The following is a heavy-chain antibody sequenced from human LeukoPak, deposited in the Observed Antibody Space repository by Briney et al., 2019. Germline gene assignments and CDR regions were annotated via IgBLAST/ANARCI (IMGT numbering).Heavy chain of an antibody. CDR2: IYYSGTA. Sequence: SETLSLTCTVSDGSLSSSIYYSGWIRQPPGKGLVWIGSIYYSGTAYYNPSLKSRVTISVDTSKNQLSLKLSSVTASDTAVYYCARARTSSRSWFTFDYWGQGILVTVSS. J-gene: IGHJ4*02. V-gene: IGHV4-39*01. CDR3: ARARTSSRSWFTFDY. D-gene: IGHD6-13*01. CDR1: DGSLSSSIYY.